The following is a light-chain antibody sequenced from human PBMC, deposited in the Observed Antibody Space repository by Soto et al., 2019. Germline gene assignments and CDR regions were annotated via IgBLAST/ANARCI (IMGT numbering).Light chain of an antibody. V-gene: IGKV1-5*03. J-gene: IGKJ2*01. CDR3: KQYNSYVYT. Sequence: DIQMTQSPSTLSASVGDRVTITCRASQSISNWLAWYQQKPGKAPNLLIYKASNLERGVPSRFSGSGSGTEFTLTISSLQPDDFATYYCKQYNSYVYTFGQGTKLEIK. CDR2: KAS. CDR1: QSISNW.